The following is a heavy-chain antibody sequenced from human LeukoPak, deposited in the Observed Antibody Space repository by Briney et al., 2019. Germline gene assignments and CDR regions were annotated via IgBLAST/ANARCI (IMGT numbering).Heavy chain of an antibody. CDR1: GFTFDDYA. J-gene: IGHJ6*02. D-gene: IGHD3-10*01. Sequence: GGSLRLSCAASGFTFDDYAMHWVRQAPGKGLEWVSGISWNSGSIGYADSVKGRFTISRDNAKNSLYLQMNSLRAEDTALYYCAKDNYYGSGLGGYGMGVWGQGTTVTVSS. V-gene: IGHV3-9*01. CDR2: ISWNSGSI. CDR3: AKDNYYGSGLGGYGMGV.